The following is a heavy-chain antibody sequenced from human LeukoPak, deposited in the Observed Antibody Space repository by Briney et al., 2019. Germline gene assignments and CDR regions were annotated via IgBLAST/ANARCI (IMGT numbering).Heavy chain of an antibody. CDR3: ARDRDYSSSCPDY. CDR2: ISSSGSTI. CDR1: GFTFSDYY. Sequence: GGSLRLSCAASGFTFSDYYMSWIRQAPGKGLEWVSYISSSGSTIYYADSVKGRFTISRDNAKNSLYLQMNSLRAEDTAVYYCARDRDYSSSCPDYWGQGTLVTVSS. J-gene: IGHJ4*02. D-gene: IGHD6-13*01. V-gene: IGHV3-11*01.